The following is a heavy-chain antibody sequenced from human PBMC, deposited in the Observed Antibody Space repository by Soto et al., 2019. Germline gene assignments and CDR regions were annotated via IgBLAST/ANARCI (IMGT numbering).Heavy chain of an antibody. CDR2: IWFDGSTT. CDR1: GFTFSTYG. D-gene: IGHD4-17*01. V-gene: IGHV3-33*01. Sequence: PGGSLRLSCAASGFTFSTYGMHWVRQAPGEGLEWVALIWFDGSTTYYGESVKGRFTISRDNTKNTLYLQMNSLRAEDTAMYYCARDPIDDYGDLLPDYWGQGVLVTVSS. CDR3: ARDPIDDYGDLLPDY. J-gene: IGHJ4*02.